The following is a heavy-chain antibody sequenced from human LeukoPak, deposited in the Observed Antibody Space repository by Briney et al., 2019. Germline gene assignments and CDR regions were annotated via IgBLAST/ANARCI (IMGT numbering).Heavy chain of an antibody. CDR2: VNHSGST. J-gene: IGHJ5*02. V-gene: IGHV4-34*01. Sequence: SETLSLTCAVYGGSFSGYYWSWIRQPPGKGLEWIGEVNHSGSTNYNPSLKSRVTISVDTSKNQFSLKLSSVTAADTAVHYCARGRGFDPWGQGTLVTVSS. CDR3: ARGRGFDP. CDR1: GGSFSGYY.